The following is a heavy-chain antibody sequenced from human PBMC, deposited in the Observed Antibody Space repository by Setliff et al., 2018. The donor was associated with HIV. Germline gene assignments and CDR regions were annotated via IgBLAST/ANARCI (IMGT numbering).Heavy chain of an antibody. CDR2: IIPIFGTA. V-gene: IGHV1-69*05. Sequence: SVKVSCKASGVTFSNYAISWVRQAPGQGLEWMGGIIPIFGTANYAQKFQGRVTITTDESTITAYMELSSLRSDDTAVYYCAREGLIWFGELSLDDAFDIWGQGTMVTVSS. D-gene: IGHD3-10*01. CDR3: AREGLIWFGELSLDDAFDI. J-gene: IGHJ3*02. CDR1: GVTFSNYA.